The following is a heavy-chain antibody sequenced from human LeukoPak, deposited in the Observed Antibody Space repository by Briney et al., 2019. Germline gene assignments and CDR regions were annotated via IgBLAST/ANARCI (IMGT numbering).Heavy chain of an antibody. CDR1: GGSISSYY. J-gene: IGHJ6*02. Sequence: SETLSLTCTVSGGSISSYYWSWIRQPPGKGLEWIGYIYYSGSTNYNPSLKSRVTISVDTSKNQFSLKLSSVTAADTAVYYCARAMTYYDFWSGLYYYYGMDVWGQGTTVTVSS. CDR2: IYYSGST. D-gene: IGHD3-3*01. CDR3: ARAMTYYDFWSGLYYYYGMDV. V-gene: IGHV4-59*01.